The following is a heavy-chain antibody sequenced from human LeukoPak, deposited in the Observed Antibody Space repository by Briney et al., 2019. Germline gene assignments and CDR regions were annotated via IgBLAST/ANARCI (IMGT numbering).Heavy chain of an antibody. CDR1: GFTFSGSA. D-gene: IGHD1-26*01. J-gene: IGHJ5*02. CDR2: IDKKDNVYAT. V-gene: IGHV3-73*01. Sequence: GGSLKLSCAASGFTFSGSAIHWVRQSSGKGLEWVGHIDKKDNVYATTSAASVTGRFTISRDDSTNTAYLQMHSLKTADTALYYCTRDSGTYNWLDPWGQGTLVTVSS. CDR3: TRDSGTYNWLDP.